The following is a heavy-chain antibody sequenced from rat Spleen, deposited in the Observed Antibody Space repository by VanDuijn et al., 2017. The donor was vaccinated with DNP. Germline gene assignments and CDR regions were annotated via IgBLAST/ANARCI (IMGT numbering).Heavy chain of an antibody. Sequence: EVQLVESGGGLVEPGRSLRLSCVASGFSFRSYYMAWVRQTPTRGLEWVAIISHTDDTTYYPDSVRGRFTISRDNAENSLYLQMGSLKSEDTATYYCTREQHYHFDYWGQGVMVTVSS. V-gene: IGHV5-27*01. CDR3: TREQHYHFDY. CDR1: GFSFRSYY. D-gene: IGHD1-4*01. J-gene: IGHJ2*01. CDR2: ISHTDDTT.